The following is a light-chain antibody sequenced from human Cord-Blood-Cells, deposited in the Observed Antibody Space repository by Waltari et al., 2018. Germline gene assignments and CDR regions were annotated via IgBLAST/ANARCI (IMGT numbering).Light chain of an antibody. Sequence: EIVITQSPATLSLSPGERPTLSCRASQRVSSYLAWYQQKPGQAPRLLIYDASNRATGIPARFSGSGSGTDFTLTISSLEPEDFSVYYCQQRSNWPLTFGGGTKVEIK. V-gene: IGKV3-11*01. CDR2: DAS. CDR3: QQRSNWPLT. J-gene: IGKJ4*01. CDR1: QRVSSY.